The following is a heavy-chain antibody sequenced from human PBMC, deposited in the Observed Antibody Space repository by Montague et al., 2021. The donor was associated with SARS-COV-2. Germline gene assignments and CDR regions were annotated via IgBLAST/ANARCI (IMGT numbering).Heavy chain of an antibody. V-gene: IGHV4-61*09. CDR1: GGSISSGDYH. J-gene: IGHJ6*02. CDR3: ARSPYRTTYLNGMDV. D-gene: IGHD1-14*01. CDR2: IYTLGST. Sequence: QTLSLTCTVSGGSISSGDYHWSWVRQPAGKGLEWIGYIYTLGSTNYNPSLKSRVTISIDTSKNQFSLKLSSVTAADTAVYFCARSPYRTTYLNGMDVWGQGTTVTVSS.